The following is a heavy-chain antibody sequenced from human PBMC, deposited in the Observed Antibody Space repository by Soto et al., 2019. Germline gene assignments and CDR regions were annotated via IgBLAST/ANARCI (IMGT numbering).Heavy chain of an antibody. J-gene: IGHJ5*02. CDR2: INHSGST. CDR3: ARALGVRQSLGLTRFDP. Sequence: PSETLSLTCAVYGGSFSGYYWSWIRQPPGKGLEWIGEINHSGSTNYNPSLKSRVTISVDTSKNQFSLKLSSVTAADTAVYYCARALGVRQSLGLTRFDPWGQGTLVTVSS. D-gene: IGHD6-19*01. CDR1: GGSFSGYY. V-gene: IGHV4-34*01.